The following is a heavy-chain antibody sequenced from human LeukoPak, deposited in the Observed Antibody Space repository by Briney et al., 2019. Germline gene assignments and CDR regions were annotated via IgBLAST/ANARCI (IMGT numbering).Heavy chain of an antibody. CDR3: AKDGGIWSPAYHFDY. Sequence: GGSLRLSCGASGFTFSSYGMHWVRQAPGKGLEWVAVISYDGTNKYYADSVKGRFTISRDNSKNTLNLQMNSLRVEDMAVYFCAKDGGIWSPAYHFDYWGQGALVTVSS. D-gene: IGHD6-13*01. V-gene: IGHV3-30*18. CDR1: GFTFSSYG. J-gene: IGHJ4*02. CDR2: ISYDGTNK.